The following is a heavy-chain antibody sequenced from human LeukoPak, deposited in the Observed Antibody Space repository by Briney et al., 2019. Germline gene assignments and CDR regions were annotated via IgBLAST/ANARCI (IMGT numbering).Heavy chain of an antibody. Sequence: PGGSLRLSCAASGFTFDDYAMHWVRQAPGKGLEWVSGISWNSGSIGYADSVKGRFTISRDNAKNSLYLQMNSLRAEDTAVYYCAKCGYYGFDYWGLGILLTVSS. D-gene: IGHD3-22*01. V-gene: IGHV3-9*01. CDR1: GFTFDDYA. CDR2: ISWNSGSI. J-gene: IGHJ4*02. CDR3: AKCGYYGFDY.